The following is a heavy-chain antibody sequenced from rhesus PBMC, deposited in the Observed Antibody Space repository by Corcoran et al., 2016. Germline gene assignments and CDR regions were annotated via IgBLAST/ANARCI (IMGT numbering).Heavy chain of an antibody. CDR3: ARQQSTGGDPYYCDF. Sequence: QVQLQESGPGLVKPSETLSLTCPVSGDSINGYYFWSWIRQPPGKGLEWIEGMYGKRANTSYNPSLKRRVTISKDPSKKQFSLKLSAGTAADAAVYSCARQQSTGGDPYYCDFWGQGVLVTVSS. J-gene: IGHJ4*01. D-gene: IGHD3-34*01. CDR1: GDSINGYYF. V-gene: IGHV4-143*01. CDR2: MYGKRANT.